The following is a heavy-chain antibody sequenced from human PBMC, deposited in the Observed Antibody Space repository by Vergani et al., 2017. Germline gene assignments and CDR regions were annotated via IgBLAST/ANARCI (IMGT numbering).Heavy chain of an antibody. Sequence: QVQLQESGPGLVKPSETLSLTCTVSGGSISSYYWSWIRQPPGKGLEWIGYIYNSGSTNYNPSLKSRVTISVDTSKNQFSLRLSSVTAADTAVYYCAREVWGNDYYYYYMDVWGKGTTVTVSS. V-gene: IGHV4-59*01. CDR2: IYNSGST. CDR3: AREVWGNDYYYYYMDV. D-gene: IGHD3-16*01. CDR1: GGSISSYY. J-gene: IGHJ6*03.